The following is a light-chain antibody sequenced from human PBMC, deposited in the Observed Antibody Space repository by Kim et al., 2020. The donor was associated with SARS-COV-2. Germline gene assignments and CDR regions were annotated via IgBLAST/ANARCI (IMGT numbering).Light chain of an antibody. Sequence: GRRVTMSCSGSGSNIGSRYVYWDQKCPGSAPKLLIYRDNQRPSGVPERFSGCKSGTSASLAIGGLRSEEEADYYCAAWDDSLSFWVIGGGTKLTVL. CDR3: AAWDDSLSFWV. J-gene: IGLJ3*02. CDR1: GSNIGSRY. V-gene: IGLV1-47*01. CDR2: RDN.